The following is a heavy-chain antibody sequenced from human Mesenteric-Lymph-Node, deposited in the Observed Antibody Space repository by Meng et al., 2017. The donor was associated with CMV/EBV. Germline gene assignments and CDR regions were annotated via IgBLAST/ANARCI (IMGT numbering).Heavy chain of an antibody. J-gene: IGHJ1*01. D-gene: IGHD3-3*01. CDR2: ISWDGGST. V-gene: IGHV3-43*01. CDR1: GFTFDDYT. CDR3: AKNAGVNYDFWSGLRFQH. Sequence: GGSLRLSCAASGFTFDDYTMHWVRQAPGKGLEWVSLISWDGGSTYYADSVKGHFTISRDNSKNTLYLQMNSLRAEDTAVYYCAKNAGVNYDFWSGLRFQHWGQGTLVTVSS.